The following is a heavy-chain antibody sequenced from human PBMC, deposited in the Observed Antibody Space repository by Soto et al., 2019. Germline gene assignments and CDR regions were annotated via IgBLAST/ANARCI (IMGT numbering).Heavy chain of an antibody. J-gene: IGHJ3*02. CDR3: ARFDSPNCSGGSGYSALDI. CDR2: INPSGGST. CDR1: GYTFTSYY. Sequence: ASVKVSCKASGYTFTSYYMHWVRQAPGQGLEWMGIINPSGGSTSYAQKFQGRVTMTRDTSTSTVYMELSSLRSEDTAVYYCARFDSPNCSGGSGYSALDIWGQGTMVTVSS. V-gene: IGHV1-46*03. D-gene: IGHD2-15*01.